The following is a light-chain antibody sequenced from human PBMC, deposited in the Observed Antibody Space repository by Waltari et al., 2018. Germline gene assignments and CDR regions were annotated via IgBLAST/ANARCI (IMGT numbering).Light chain of an antibody. CDR1: SRYVGTYDH. CDR2: EVN. J-gene: IGLJ3*02. V-gene: IGLV2-14*01. Sequence: SALTQPASVSGSPGQSITIPCTGTSRYVGTYDHVSWYQQHPGKAPKLMIYEVNNRPSGVSNRFSGSKSGNTASLTISGLQAEDEADYYCSSYTTSSTQVFGGGTKLTVL. CDR3: SSYTTSSTQV.